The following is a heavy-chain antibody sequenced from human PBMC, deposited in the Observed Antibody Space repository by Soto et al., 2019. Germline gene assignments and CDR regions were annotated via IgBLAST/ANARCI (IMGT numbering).Heavy chain of an antibody. V-gene: IGHV3-21*01. CDR1: GCTFSSYS. CDR3: ARDLSHSFSMVRGVIGYYYGMDV. J-gene: IGHJ6*02. D-gene: IGHD3-10*01. Sequence: GGSLRLSCAASGCTFSSYSMNWVRQAPGKGLEWVSSISSSSSYIYYADSVKGRFTISRDNAKNSLYLQMNSLRAEDTAVYYCARDLSHSFSMVRGVIGYYYGMDVWGQGTTVTVSS. CDR2: ISSSSSYI.